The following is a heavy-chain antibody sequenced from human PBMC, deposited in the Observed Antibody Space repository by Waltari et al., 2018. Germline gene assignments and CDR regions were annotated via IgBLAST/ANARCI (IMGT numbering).Heavy chain of an antibody. CDR1: GYTVTGYY. CDR2: INPNSGGT. CDR3: ATPVYVDAFDI. D-gene: IGHD2-8*01. V-gene: IGHV1-2*06. J-gene: IGHJ3*02. Sequence: QVQLVQSGAEVKKPGASVTVSCKASGYTVTGYYMHWVRQAPGQGLEWMGRINPNSGGTNYAQEFQGRVTMTRDTSISTAYMELSRLRSDDTAVYYCATPVYVDAFDIWGQGTMVTVSS.